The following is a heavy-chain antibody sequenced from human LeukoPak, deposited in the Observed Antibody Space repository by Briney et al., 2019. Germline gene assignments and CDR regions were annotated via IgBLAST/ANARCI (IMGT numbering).Heavy chain of an antibody. CDR2: IYTSGST. Sequence: SETLSLTCNASRGSINRYNWNWIRQPAGKGLEWIGRIYTSGSTNYNPSLKSRVTMSVDTSKNQFSLKLSSVTAADTAVYYCARILRVAATDAFDIWGQGTMVTVSS. V-gene: IGHV4-4*07. CDR1: RGSINRYN. CDR3: ARILRVAATDAFDI. J-gene: IGHJ3*02. D-gene: IGHD2-15*01.